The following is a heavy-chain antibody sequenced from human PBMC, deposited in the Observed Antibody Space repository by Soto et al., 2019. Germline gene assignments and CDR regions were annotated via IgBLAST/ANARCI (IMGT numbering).Heavy chain of an antibody. V-gene: IGHV1-18*01. CDR2: ISAYNGNT. CDR3: ARDGSQIEYSSSYYYYGMDV. D-gene: IGHD6-6*01. J-gene: IGHJ6*02. CDR1: GYTFTSYG. Sequence: ASVKVSCKASGYTFTSYGISWARQAPGKGLEWMGWISAYNGNTNYAQKLQGRVTMTTDTSTSTAYMELRSLRSDDTAVYYCARDGSQIEYSSSYYYYGMDVWGQGTTVTVS.